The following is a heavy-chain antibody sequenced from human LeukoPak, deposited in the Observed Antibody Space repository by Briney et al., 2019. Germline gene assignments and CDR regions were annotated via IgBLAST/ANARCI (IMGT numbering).Heavy chain of an antibody. V-gene: IGHV4-59*01. J-gene: IGHJ5*02. Sequence: SETLSLTCTVSGGSISGYYWSWIRQPPGKALEWIGYISHRGSTKYNFSLKSRVTMSVDTSKKQFSLKLSSVIAADTAMYYCARGFEGVAGWSDPWGQGILVTVSS. CDR2: ISHRGST. CDR3: ARGFEGVAGWSDP. D-gene: IGHD3-16*01. CDR1: GGSISGYY.